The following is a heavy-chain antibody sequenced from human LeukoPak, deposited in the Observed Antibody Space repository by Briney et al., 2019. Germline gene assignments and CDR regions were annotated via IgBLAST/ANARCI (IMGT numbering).Heavy chain of an antibody. V-gene: IGHV4-59*01. Sequence: SETLCLTCTVSGGSISSYYWSWIRQPPGKGLEWVGYIYYGGSTNYNPSLMSRVTISVDKSKNQFSLKLRSVTAADTSVYYCARDRRSDDSSGGRHYYYYIDVWGKGTTVTVSS. D-gene: IGHD3-22*01. CDR3: ARDRRSDDSSGGRHYYYYIDV. J-gene: IGHJ6*03. CDR2: IYYGGST. CDR1: GGSISSYY.